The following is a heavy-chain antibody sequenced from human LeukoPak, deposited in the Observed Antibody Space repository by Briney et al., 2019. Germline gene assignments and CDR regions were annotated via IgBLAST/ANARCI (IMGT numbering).Heavy chain of an antibody. CDR1: GGSISSSHW. V-gene: IGHV4-4*02. CDR3: ARAEWQSGYDWGLDY. J-gene: IGHJ4*02. D-gene: IGHD5-12*01. Sequence: SGTLSLTCAVSGGSISSSHWWSWVRQPPGKGLEWIGSIYYSGSTYYNPSLKSRVTISVDASKNQFSLKLSSVTAADTAVYYCARAEWQSGYDWGLDYWGQGTLVTVSS. CDR2: IYYSGST.